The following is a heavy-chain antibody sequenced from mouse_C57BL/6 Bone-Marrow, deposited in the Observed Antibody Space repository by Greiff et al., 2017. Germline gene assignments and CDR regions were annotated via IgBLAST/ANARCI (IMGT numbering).Heavy chain of an antibody. CDR1: GFNIKDDY. CDR3: TTKAYGSSTFAY. V-gene: IGHV14-4*01. CDR2: IDPENGDT. J-gene: IGHJ3*01. Sequence: VQLQQSGAELVRPGASVKLSCTASGFNIKDDYMHWVKQRPEQGLEWIGWIDPENGDTEYASKFQGKATITADTSSNTAYLQLSSLTSEDTAVYYCTTKAYGSSTFAYWGQGTLVTVSA. D-gene: IGHD1-1*01.